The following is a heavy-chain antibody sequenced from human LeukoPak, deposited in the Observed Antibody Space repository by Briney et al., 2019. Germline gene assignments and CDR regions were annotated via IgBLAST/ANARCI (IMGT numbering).Heavy chain of an antibody. V-gene: IGHV4-39*07. CDR1: GGSISSSSYY. D-gene: IGHD3-10*01. CDR2: IYYSGST. Sequence: PSETLSLTCTVSGGSISSSSYYWGWIRQPPGKGLEWIGSIYYSGSTYYNPSLKSRVTISVDTSKNQFSLKLSSVTAADTAVYYCARERRGSGSYSRPALDYWGQGTLVTVSS. J-gene: IGHJ4*02. CDR3: ARERRGSGSYSRPALDY.